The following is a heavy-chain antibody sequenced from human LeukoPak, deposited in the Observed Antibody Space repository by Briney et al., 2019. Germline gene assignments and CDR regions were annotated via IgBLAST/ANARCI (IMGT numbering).Heavy chain of an antibody. D-gene: IGHD5-12*01. CDR2: INHSGST. CDR3: ARGGGYSYGFGIVATPRPRAYYFDY. J-gene: IGHJ4*02. V-gene: IGHV4-34*01. Sequence: SETLSLTCAVYGGSFSGYYWSWTRQPPGKGLEWIGEINHSGSTNYNPSLKSRVTISVDTSKNLFSLKLSSVTAADTAVYYCARGGGYSYGFGIVATPRPRAYYFDYWGQGTLVTVSS. CDR1: GGSFSGYY.